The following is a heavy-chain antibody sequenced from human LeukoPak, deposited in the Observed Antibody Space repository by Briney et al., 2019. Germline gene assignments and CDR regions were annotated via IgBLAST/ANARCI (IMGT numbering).Heavy chain of an antibody. V-gene: IGHV4-39*01. CDR3: GGPSAPAAAEGAFDI. CDR2: IYNSGTT. CDR1: GGSIRNSSFY. J-gene: IGHJ3*02. Sequence: SETLSLTCAVSGGSIRNSSFYWGWIRQPPGKGLEWIASIYNSGTTYYNPSLKSRITIFVDTSKNQVSLKLRSVTAADTAVYYCGGPSAPAAAEGAFDIWGQGTMVTVSS. D-gene: IGHD2-2*01.